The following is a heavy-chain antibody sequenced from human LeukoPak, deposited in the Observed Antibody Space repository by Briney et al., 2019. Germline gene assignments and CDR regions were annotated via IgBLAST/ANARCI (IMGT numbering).Heavy chain of an antibody. D-gene: IGHD3-22*01. CDR2: IYYSGST. CDR1: GGSISSYY. Sequence: PSETLSLTCTVSGGSISSYYWSWIRQPPGKGLEWIGYIYYSGSTNYNPSLKSRVTISVDTSKNQFSLKLSSVTAADTAVYYCARVGPGYYDSSGYHNWFDPWGQGTLVTVSS. J-gene: IGHJ5*02. V-gene: IGHV4-59*08. CDR3: ARVGPGYYDSSGYHNWFDP.